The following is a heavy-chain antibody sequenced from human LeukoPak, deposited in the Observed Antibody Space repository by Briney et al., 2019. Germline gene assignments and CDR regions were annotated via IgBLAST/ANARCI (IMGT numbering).Heavy chain of an antibody. D-gene: IGHD1/OR15-1a*01. Sequence: SETLSLTCIVSGGSINISSSYWGWIRQPPGKGLEWIGYIYYSGSTNYNPSLKSRVTISVDTSKNQFSLKLSSVTAADTAVYYCARLSGNRDVPYYYYGMDVWSQGTTVTVSS. CDR3: ARLSGNRDVPYYYYGMDV. V-gene: IGHV4-61*05. CDR1: GGSINISSSY. J-gene: IGHJ6*02. CDR2: IYYSGST.